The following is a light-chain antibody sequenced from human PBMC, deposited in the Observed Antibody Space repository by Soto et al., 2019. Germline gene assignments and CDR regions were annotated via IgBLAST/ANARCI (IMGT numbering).Light chain of an antibody. CDR1: QGISNY. J-gene: IGKJ1*01. V-gene: IGKV1-27*01. CDR3: QKYNSAPPET. CDR2: AAS. Sequence: DIQMTQSPSSLSASVGDSVTITCRASQGISNYLAWYQQKPGKVPKLLIYAASTLQSGVPSRFSGSGSGTDFTLTISSLQPEDVATYYCQKYNSAPPETFGQGTKVEIK.